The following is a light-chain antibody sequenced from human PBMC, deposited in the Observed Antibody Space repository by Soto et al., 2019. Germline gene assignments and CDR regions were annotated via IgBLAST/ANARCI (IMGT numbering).Light chain of an antibody. CDR1: SSDVGGYNY. V-gene: IGLV2-14*01. CDR3: CSYVGASIYV. Sequence: QSALTQPASLSGSPGQSITISCTGTSSDVGGYNYVSWYQQHPGKAPRLMIYGVSNRPFGVSSRFSGSKSGNTASLTISGLQSEDEADYYCCSYVGASIYVFGTGTKLTVL. J-gene: IGLJ1*01. CDR2: GVS.